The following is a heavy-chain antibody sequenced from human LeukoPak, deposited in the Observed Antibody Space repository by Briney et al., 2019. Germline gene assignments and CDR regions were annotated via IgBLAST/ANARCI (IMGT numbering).Heavy chain of an antibody. CDR1: GFTFSSYG. D-gene: IGHD3-3*01. V-gene: IGHV3-33*06. J-gene: IGHJ6*02. CDR2: IWYDGSNK. CDR3: AKARVDYDFWSGTSFGYGMDV. Sequence: GGSLRLSCAASGFTFSSYGMPWVRQAPGKGLEWVAVIWYDGSNKYYADSVKGRFTISRDNSKNTLYLQMNSLRAEDTAVYYCAKARVDYDFWSGTSFGYGMDVWGQGTTVTVSS.